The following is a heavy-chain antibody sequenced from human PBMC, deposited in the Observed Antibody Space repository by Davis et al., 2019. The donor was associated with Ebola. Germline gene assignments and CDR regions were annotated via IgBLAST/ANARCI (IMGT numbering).Heavy chain of an antibody. Sequence: GESLKISCAASGFTFSSYGMHWVRQAPGKGLEWVAVISYDGSNKYYADSVKGRFTISRDNSKNTLYLQMNSLRAEDTAVYYCAKGDIVVVPAAIGYYYGMDVWGQGTTVTVSS. D-gene: IGHD2-2*01. CDR1: GFTFSSYG. CDR3: AKGDIVVVPAAIGYYYGMDV. CDR2: ISYDGSNK. V-gene: IGHV3-30*18. J-gene: IGHJ6*02.